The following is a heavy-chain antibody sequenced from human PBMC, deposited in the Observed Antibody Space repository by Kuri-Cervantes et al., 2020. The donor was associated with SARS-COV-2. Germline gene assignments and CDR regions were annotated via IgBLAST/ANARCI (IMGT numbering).Heavy chain of an antibody. CDR2: INPNNGDT. D-gene: IGHD4-23*01. CDR1: GYTFTGNY. Sequence: ASVKVSCKASGYTFTGNYIHWVRQAPGHGLEWMGRINPNNGDTSYAQKFQGRVTMTRDKTISTAYMELSRLRSDDTVVYYCARIRDGGLDYWGQGTLVTVSS. V-gene: IGHV1-2*05. J-gene: IGHJ4*02. CDR3: ARIRDGGLDY.